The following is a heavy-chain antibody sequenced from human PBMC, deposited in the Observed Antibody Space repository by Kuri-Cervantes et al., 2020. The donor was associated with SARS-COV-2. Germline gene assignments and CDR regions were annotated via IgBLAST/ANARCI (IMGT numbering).Heavy chain of an antibody. V-gene: IGHV2-5*01. CDR3: ASIAARRVSYYYYGMDV. Sequence: SGPTLVKPTQTLTLTCTFSGLSLSTSGVGVGWIRQPPGKSLEWLALIYWNDDKRYSPSLKSRLTITKDTSKNHVSLTITNMDPVDTATYYCASIAARRVSYYYYGMDVWGQGTTVTVSS. J-gene: IGHJ6*02. CDR1: GLSLSTSGVG. CDR2: IYWNDDK. D-gene: IGHD6-6*01.